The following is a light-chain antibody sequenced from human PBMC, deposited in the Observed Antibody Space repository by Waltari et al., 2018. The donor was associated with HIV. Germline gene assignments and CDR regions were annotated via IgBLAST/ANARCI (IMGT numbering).Light chain of an antibody. Sequence: QSALTQPASVSGSPGQSITVSCTGTSSDIGSYNFVSWYQQTPGTTPKLVIYEVTNRPSGISTRFSGSKSGTTASLTISGLQTEDEAHYYCSSFTTSNTLLFGGGTKVTVL. CDR2: EVT. CDR1: SSDIGSYNF. V-gene: IGLV2-14*01. J-gene: IGLJ2*01. CDR3: SSFTTSNTLL.